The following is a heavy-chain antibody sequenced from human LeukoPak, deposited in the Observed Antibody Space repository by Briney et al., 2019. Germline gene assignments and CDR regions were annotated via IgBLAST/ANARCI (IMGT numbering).Heavy chain of an antibody. V-gene: IGHV1-18*01. J-gene: IGHJ4*02. Sequence: EASVKVSCKASGYTFTSYGITWVRQAPGHGLEWMGWISAYNGNTNYAQKLQGRLTMTTDTSTSTAYMELRSLRSDDTAVCYCARAPQTVPGAMIFYWGQGTLVTVSS. CDR3: ARAPQTVPGAMIFY. CDR1: GYTFTSYG. CDR2: ISAYNGNT. D-gene: IGHD2-2*01.